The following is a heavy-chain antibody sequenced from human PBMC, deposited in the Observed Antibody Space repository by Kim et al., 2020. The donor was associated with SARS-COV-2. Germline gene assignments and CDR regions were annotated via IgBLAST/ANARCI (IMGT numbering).Heavy chain of an antibody. J-gene: IGHJ4*02. CDR3: ARGAVVVVAPNFDY. Sequence: SETLSLTCAVYGGSFSGYYWSWIRQPPGKGLEWIGEINHSGSTNYNPSLKSRVTISVDTSKNQFSLKLSSVTAADTAVYYCARGAVVVVAPNFDYWGQGTLVTVSS. D-gene: IGHD2-15*01. V-gene: IGHV4-34*01. CDR1: GGSFSGYY. CDR2: INHSGST.